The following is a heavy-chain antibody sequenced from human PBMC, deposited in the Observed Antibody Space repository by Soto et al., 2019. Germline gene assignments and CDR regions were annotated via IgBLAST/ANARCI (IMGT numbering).Heavy chain of an antibody. CDR1: GYNLIMYY. V-gene: IGHV1-3*01. CDR3: ARGLNGYLHYFDY. D-gene: IGHD5-18*01. J-gene: IGHJ4*02. CDR2: INAGNGNT. Sequence: ASVKVSCKASGYNLIMYYMHWVRQAPGQRLEWMGWINAGNGNTKYSQKFQGRVTITRDTSASTAYMELSSLRSEDTAVYYCARGLNGYLHYFDYWGQGTPVTVSS.